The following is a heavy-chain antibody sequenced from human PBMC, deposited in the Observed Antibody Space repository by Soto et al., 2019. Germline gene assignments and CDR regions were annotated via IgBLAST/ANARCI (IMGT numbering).Heavy chain of an antibody. CDR1: GGSFSGYY. J-gene: IGHJ5*02. CDR2: INHSGST. V-gene: IGHV4-34*01. D-gene: IGHD3-10*01. CDR3: ARDRVAAQLWFGEFVFGGEGWLDP. Sequence: SETLSLTCAVYGGSFSGYYWSWIGQPPGKGLEWIGEINHSGSTNYNQSLKSRVTISVDTSKNQFSLKLSSVTAADTAVYYCARDRVAAQLWFGEFVFGGEGWLDPWGQGPLVTVSS.